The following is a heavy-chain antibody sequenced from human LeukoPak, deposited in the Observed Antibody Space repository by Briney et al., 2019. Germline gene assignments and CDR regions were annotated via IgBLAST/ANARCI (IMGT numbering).Heavy chain of an antibody. CDR1: GYTFTSYD. CDR3: ARVHSSSWYPHYYYYYMDV. CDR2: MNPNSGNT. J-gene: IGHJ6*03. D-gene: IGHD6-13*01. V-gene: IGHV1-8*01. Sequence: ASVKVSCKASGYTFTSYDINWVRQATGQGLEWMGWMNPNSGNTGYAQKFQGRVTMTRNTSIRTAYMELSSLRSEDTAVYYCARVHSSSWYPHYYYYYMDVWGKGTTVTVSS.